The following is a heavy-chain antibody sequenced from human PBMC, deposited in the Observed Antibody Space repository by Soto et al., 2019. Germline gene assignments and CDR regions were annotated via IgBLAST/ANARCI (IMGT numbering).Heavy chain of an antibody. CDR1: GYTFTSYY. CDR2: INPSGGST. CDR3: ARPPYPGCINAVCYPLDY. Sequence: QVQLVQSRAEVKKPGASVKISCKASGYTFTSYYMHWVRQAPGQALECMGIINPSGGSTNYAQKLQGRVAMTRDTSTSTVYMELNSLRSEGTAVYYCARPPYPGCINAVCYPLDYWGQGTLVTVSS. V-gene: IGHV1-46*01. J-gene: IGHJ4*02. D-gene: IGHD2-8*01.